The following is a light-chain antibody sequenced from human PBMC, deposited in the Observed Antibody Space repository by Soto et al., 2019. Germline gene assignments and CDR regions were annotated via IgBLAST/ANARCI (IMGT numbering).Light chain of an antibody. J-gene: IGKJ5*01. CDR2: DAS. Sequence: DIQRTQTPSTLSASVGDQVTFTCRASQTISRWLAWYQQKPGRAPKLLIYDASTLESGVPSRFSGSGSETEFTLTISRLQPDDFATYFCHSRAFGQGTRLEIK. CDR3: HSRA. CDR1: QTISRW. V-gene: IGKV1-5*01.